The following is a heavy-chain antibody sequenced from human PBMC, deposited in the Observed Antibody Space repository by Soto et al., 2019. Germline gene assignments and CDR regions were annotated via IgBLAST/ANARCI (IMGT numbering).Heavy chain of an antibody. CDR2: ISSSGSTM. V-gene: IGHV3-11*04. Sequence: GGSLRLSCAASGFTFSDYYMSWIRQAPGKGLEWVSYISSSGSTMYYADSVKGRFTISRDNAKNTLYLQMNSLRAEDTAVYYCAKAELHSYYYYMDVWGKGTTVTVSS. J-gene: IGHJ6*03. CDR1: GFTFSDYY. D-gene: IGHD1-7*01. CDR3: AKAELHSYYYYMDV.